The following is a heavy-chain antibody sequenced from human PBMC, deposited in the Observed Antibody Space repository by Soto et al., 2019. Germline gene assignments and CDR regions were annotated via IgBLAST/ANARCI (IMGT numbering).Heavy chain of an antibody. CDR1: GFSLSTSGVG. Sequence: QITLKESGPTLVKPTQTLTLTYTFSGFSLSTSGVGAGWIRQPPGKALEWLALIYWDDDKRYSPSLKSRLTITKDTSKNQVVLTMTNMDPVDTATYYCARYTVSAAGTLLFDYWGQGTLVTVSS. V-gene: IGHV2-5*02. J-gene: IGHJ4*02. D-gene: IGHD6-13*01. CDR2: IYWDDDK. CDR3: ARYTVSAAGTLLFDY.